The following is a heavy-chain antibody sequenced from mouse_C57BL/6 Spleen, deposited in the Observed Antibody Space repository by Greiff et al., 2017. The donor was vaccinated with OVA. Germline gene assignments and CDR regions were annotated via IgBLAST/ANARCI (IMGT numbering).Heavy chain of an antibody. CDR1: GYTFTSYW. CDR2: IHPNSGST. D-gene: IGHD2-5*01. V-gene: IGHV1-64*01. J-gene: IGHJ3*01. CDR3: ARKDYSNYDWFAY. Sequence: VKLQQPGAELVKPGASVKLSCKASGYTFTSYWMHWVKQRPGQGLEWIGMIHPNSGSTNYNEKFKSKATLTVDKSSSTAYMQLSSLTSEDSAVYYCARKDYSNYDWFAYWGQGTLVTVSA.